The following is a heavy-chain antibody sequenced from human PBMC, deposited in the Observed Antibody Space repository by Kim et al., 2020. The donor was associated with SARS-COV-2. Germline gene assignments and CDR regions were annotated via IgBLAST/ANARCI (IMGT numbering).Heavy chain of an antibody. V-gene: IGHV5-51*01. CDR3: ARLTAAAGPREVYYFDY. Sequence: FQGQVTISADKSISTAYLQWSSLKASDTAMYYCARLTAAAGPREVYYFDYWGQGTLVTVSS. J-gene: IGHJ4*02. D-gene: IGHD6-13*01.